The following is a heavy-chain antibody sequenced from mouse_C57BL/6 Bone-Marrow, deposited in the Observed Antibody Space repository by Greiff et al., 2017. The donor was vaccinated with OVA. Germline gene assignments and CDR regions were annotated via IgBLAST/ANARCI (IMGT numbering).Heavy chain of an antibody. J-gene: IGHJ2*01. D-gene: IGHD2-1*01. CDR2: IDPENGDT. V-gene: IGHV14-4*01. Sequence: EVMLVESGAELVRPGASVKLSCTASGFNIKDDYMHWVKQRPEKGLEWIGWIDPENGDTEYASKFQGKATITADTSSNTAYLQLSSLTSEDTAVYYCTSYGNFDYWGQGTTLTVSS. CDR1: GFNIKDDY. CDR3: TSYGNFDY.